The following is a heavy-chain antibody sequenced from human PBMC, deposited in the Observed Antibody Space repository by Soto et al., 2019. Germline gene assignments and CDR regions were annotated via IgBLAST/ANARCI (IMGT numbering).Heavy chain of an antibody. CDR3: ASGEPRDGGYDLYFDY. V-gene: IGHV1-8*01. CDR2: MNPNSGNT. D-gene: IGHD5-12*01. Sequence: GASVKVSCKASGYTFTSYDINWVRQATGQGLEWMGWMNPNSGNTGYAQKFQGRVTMTRNTSISTAYMELSSLRSEDTAVYYCASGEPRDGGYDLYFDYWGQGTLVTVSS. CDR1: GYTFTSYD. J-gene: IGHJ4*02.